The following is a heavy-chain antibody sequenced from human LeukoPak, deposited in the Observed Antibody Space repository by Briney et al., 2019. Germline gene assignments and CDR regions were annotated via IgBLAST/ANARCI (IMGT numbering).Heavy chain of an antibody. CDR1: GGSFSAYY. CDR2: INHRGDT. CDR3: ARGPTISETGYFDD. J-gene: IGHJ4*03. D-gene: IGHD1-1*01. V-gene: IGHV4-34*01. Sequence: PSETLSLTCAVYGGSFSAYYWSWIRQSPGKGLEWIAEINHRGDTNYNPSVKSRVSIPVDTSKNQFSLKVTSLTAADTTVYYCARGPTISETGYFDDWGQGTLVTVSS.